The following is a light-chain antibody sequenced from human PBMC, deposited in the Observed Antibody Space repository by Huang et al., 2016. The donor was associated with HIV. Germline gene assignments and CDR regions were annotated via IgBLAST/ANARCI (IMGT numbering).Light chain of an antibody. Sequence: EIVLTQSPATLSLSPGGGATLSCRASQSIGSYLAWYQQRPGQAPRLLIYDASIRATGIPARFSGRGSGTDFTLTISSLEPEDFAVYYCQQRNNWPPWTFGQGTKVELK. CDR2: DAS. CDR3: QQRNNWPPWT. CDR1: QSIGSY. V-gene: IGKV3-11*01. J-gene: IGKJ1*01.